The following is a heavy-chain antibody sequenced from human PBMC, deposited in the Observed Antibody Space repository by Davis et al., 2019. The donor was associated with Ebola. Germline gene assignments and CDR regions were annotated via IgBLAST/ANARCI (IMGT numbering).Heavy chain of an antibody. CDR2: IYYSGGSI. CDR3: ARRMVTDFGWFDP. Sequence: SETLSLTCAVSGGSIGSGGYSWSWIRQPPGKGLEWIAHIYYSGGSIYYNPSLRSRVMISIDMSKNQFSLKLSSVTAADTALYYCARRMVTDFGWFDPWGQGTLVTVSS. D-gene: IGHD2-21*02. V-gene: IGHV4-30-4*07. J-gene: IGHJ5*02. CDR1: GGSIGSGGYS.